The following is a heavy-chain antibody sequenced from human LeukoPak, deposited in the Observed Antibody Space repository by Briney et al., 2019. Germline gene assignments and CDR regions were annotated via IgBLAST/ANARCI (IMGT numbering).Heavy chain of an antibody. D-gene: IGHD6-19*01. CDR3: ARFVAVAGTGG. CDR2: ISYDGSNK. J-gene: IGHJ4*02. CDR1: GFTFSSYA. V-gene: IGHV3-30-3*01. Sequence: GGSLRLSCAASGFTFSSYAMHWVRQAPGKGLEWEAVISYDGSNKYYADSVKGRFTISRDNSKNTLYLQMNSLRAEDTAVYYCARFVAVAGTGGWGQGTLVTVSS.